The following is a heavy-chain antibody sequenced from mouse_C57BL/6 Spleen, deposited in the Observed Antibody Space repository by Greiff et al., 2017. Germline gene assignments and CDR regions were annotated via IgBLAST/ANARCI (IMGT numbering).Heavy chain of an antibody. CDR1: GYAFSSSW. CDR2: IYPGDGDT. Sequence: QVQLQQSGPELVKPGASVKISCKASGYAFSSSWMNWVKQRPGKGLEWIGRIYPGDGDTNYNGKFKGKATLTADKSSSTDYMQLSSLTSEDSAVYVCAKTAQATHYYAMDDWGQGTSVTVSS. D-gene: IGHD3-2*02. J-gene: IGHJ4*01. V-gene: IGHV1-82*01. CDR3: AKTAQATHYYAMDD.